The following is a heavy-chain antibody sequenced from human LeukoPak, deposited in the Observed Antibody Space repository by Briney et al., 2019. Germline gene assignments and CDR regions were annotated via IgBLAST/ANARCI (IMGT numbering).Heavy chain of an antibody. D-gene: IGHD4-23*01. V-gene: IGHV4-61*02. CDR3: ASRLDGKVNFDY. J-gene: IGHJ4*02. CDR1: GGSISSGSYY. Sequence: NPSETLSLTCTVSGGSISSGSYYWSWIRQPAGKGLEWIGRIYTSGSTNYNPSLKSRVTISVDTSKNQFSLKLSSVTAADTAVYYCASRLDGKVNFDYWGQGTLVTVSS. CDR2: IYTSGST.